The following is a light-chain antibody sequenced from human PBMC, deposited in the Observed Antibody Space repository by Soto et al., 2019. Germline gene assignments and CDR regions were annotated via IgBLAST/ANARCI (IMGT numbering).Light chain of an antibody. CDR1: QGISSW. CDR2: AAS. V-gene: IGKV1-12*01. Sequence: DIQMTQSPSSVSASVGDRVTITCRASQGISSWLAWYQQKPGKAPKLLISAASTLQSGVPSRFSGSGSRTDFTLTITSLQPEDIGTYYCQQTDTLPSTFGQGTRLEIK. J-gene: IGKJ5*01. CDR3: QQTDTLPST.